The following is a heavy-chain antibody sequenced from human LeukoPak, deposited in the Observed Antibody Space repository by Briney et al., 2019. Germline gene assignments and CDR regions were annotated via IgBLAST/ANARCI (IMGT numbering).Heavy chain of an antibody. CDR3: ATGELSSGWYVLDY. Sequence: ASVKISCKVSGYTFTDYYMHWVQQAPGKGLEWMGLVDPEDGETIYAEKFQGRVTITADTSTDTAYMELSSLRAEDTAVYYCATGELSSGWYVLDYWGQGTLVTVSS. CDR2: VDPEDGET. D-gene: IGHD6-19*01. CDR1: GYTFTDYY. J-gene: IGHJ4*02. V-gene: IGHV1-69-2*01.